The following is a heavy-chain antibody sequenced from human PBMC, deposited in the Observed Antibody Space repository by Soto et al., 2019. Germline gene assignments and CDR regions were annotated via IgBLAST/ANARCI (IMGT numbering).Heavy chain of an antibody. CDR3: ARGLPRHGLGSYYTYSFDD. V-gene: IGHV1-69*13. Sequence: SVKVSCKASGGTFSSYAISWVRQAPGQGLEWMGGIIPIFGTANYAQKFQGRVTITADESTSTAYMELSSLRSEDTAVYYCARGLPRHGLGSYYTYSFDDWGQGPLVTVSS. J-gene: IGHJ4*02. CDR2: IIPIFGTA. CDR1: GGTFSSYA. D-gene: IGHD3-10*01.